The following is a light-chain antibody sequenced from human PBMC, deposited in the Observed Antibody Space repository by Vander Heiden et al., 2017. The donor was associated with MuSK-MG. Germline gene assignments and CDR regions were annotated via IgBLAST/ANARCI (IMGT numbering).Light chain of an antibody. CDR3: QQYNKWPPLT. CDR1: QSVSSN. J-gene: IGKJ4*01. V-gene: IGKV3-15*01. CDR2: GAS. Sequence: EIMMTQSPATLSVSPGERATLSCRASQSVSSNLAWYQQKPGQAPRLLIYGASTMATGIPARFSGSGFGKEFTLTISSLQSEDFAVYYCQQYNKWPPLTFGGGTKVEIK.